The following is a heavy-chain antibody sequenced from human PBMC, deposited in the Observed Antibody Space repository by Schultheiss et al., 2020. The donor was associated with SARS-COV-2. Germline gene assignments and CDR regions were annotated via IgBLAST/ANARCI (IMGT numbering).Heavy chain of an antibody. J-gene: IGHJ4*02. CDR3: ARGVQEDYYDSSGYYYPYWFDY. D-gene: IGHD3-22*01. CDR1: GGSISSGGYY. Sequence: SETLSLTCAVSGGSISSGGYYWSWIRQPPGKGLEWIGYIYYSGSTYYNPSLKSRVTISVDTSKNQFSLKLSSVTAADTAVYYCARGVQEDYYDSSGYYYPYWFDYWGQGTLVTVSS. CDR2: IYYSGST. V-gene: IGHV4-31*11.